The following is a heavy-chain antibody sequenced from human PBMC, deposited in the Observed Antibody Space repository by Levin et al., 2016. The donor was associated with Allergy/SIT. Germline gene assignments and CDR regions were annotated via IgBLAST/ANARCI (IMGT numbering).Heavy chain of an antibody. CDR2: ISGRADTT. Sequence: GGSLRLSCTTSGFIFNTYSMSWVRRAPGKGLEWVSTISGRADTTYYADSVKGRFTISRDNSKNTLYLQMNSLRADDTAVYYCAKGGLGIVVFYYFDFWGQGSLVTVSS. V-gene: IGHV3-23*01. D-gene: IGHD2/OR15-2a*01. CDR1: GFIFNTYS. CDR3: AKGGLGIVVFYYFDF. J-gene: IGHJ4*02.